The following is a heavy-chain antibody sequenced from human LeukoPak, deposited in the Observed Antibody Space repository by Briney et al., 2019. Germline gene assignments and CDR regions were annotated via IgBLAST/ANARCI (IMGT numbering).Heavy chain of an antibody. CDR3: AKGPNPYCSSTSCYAP. CDR1: GFTFDDYA. J-gene: IGHJ5*02. Sequence: GGSLRLSCAASGFTFDDYAMHWVRQAPGKGLEWVSLISGDGGSTYYADSVKGRFTISRDNSKYSLYLQMNSLRTEDTALYYCAKGPNPYCSSTSCYAPWGQGTLVTVSS. D-gene: IGHD2-2*01. V-gene: IGHV3-43*02. CDR2: ISGDGGST.